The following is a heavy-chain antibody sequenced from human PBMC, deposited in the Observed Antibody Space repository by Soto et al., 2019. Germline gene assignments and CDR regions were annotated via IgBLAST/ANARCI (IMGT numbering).Heavy chain of an antibody. Sequence: GGSLKISCNGSGYSFAGYWITWVRQKPGKGLEWMGRIDPSDSQTYYSPSFRGHVTISVTKSITTVFLQWSSLRASDTAMYYCARQIYDSDTGPNFQYYFDSWGQGTPVTVSS. CDR3: ARQIYDSDTGPNFQYYFDS. J-gene: IGHJ4*02. CDR2: IDPSDSQT. D-gene: IGHD3-22*01. CDR1: GYSFAGYW. V-gene: IGHV5-10-1*01.